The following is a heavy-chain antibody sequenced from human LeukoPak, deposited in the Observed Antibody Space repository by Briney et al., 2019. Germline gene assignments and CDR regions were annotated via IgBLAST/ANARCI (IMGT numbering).Heavy chain of an antibody. J-gene: IGHJ6*02. D-gene: IGHD2-2*02. Sequence: SETLSLTCTVSGGSISSYYWSWIRQPPGKGLEWIGEINHSGSTNYNPSLKSRVTISVDTSKNQFSLKLSSVTAADTAVYYCARGRKYCSSTSCYNSALYYYYGMDVWGQGTTVTVSS. V-gene: IGHV4-34*01. CDR2: INHSGST. CDR1: GGSISSYY. CDR3: ARGRKYCSSTSCYNSALYYYYGMDV.